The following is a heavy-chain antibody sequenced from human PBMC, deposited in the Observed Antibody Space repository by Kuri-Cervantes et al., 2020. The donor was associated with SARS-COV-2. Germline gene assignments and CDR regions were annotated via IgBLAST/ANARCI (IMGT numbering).Heavy chain of an antibody. Sequence: GESLKISCAASGFTFSSYSMNWVRQAPGKGLEWVSSISSSSSYIYYADSVKGRFTISRDNAKNSLYLQMNSLRAEDTAVYYCAREPTSVGRGCSSTSCYYEVDYWGQGTLVTVSS. CDR1: GFTFSSYS. D-gene: IGHD2-2*01. CDR2: ISSSSSYI. V-gene: IGHV3-21*01. CDR3: AREPTSVGRGCSSTSCYYEVDY. J-gene: IGHJ4*02.